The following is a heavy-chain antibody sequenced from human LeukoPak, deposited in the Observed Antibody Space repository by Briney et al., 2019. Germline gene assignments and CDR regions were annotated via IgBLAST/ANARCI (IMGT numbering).Heavy chain of an antibody. CDR3: AKTHDSSGYYYVG. V-gene: IGHV3-23*01. Sequence: PGGSLRLSCAASGFTFSSYAMSWVRQAPGKGLEWVSAISGSGGSTYYADSVKGRFTISRDNSKNTLYLQMSSLRAEDTAVYYCAKTHDSSGYYYVGWGQGTLVTVSS. J-gene: IGHJ4*02. CDR2: ISGSGGST. D-gene: IGHD3-22*01. CDR1: GFTFSSYA.